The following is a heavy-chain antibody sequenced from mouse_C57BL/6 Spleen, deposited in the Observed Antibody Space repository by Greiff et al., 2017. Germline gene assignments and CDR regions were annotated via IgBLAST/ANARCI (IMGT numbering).Heavy chain of an antibody. Sequence: VQLQQPGPELVKPGASVKISCKASGYSFTDYNMNWVKPSHGKSLEWIGVINPNYGTTRYNQKFKGKATLTVDQSSSTAYMQLNSLTSEDSAVYYFAIYYGNYYAMDDWGQGTSVTVSS. CDR2: INPNYGTT. CDR3: AIYYGNYYAMDD. J-gene: IGHJ4*01. V-gene: IGHV1-39*01. D-gene: IGHD2-1*01. CDR1: GYSFTDYN.